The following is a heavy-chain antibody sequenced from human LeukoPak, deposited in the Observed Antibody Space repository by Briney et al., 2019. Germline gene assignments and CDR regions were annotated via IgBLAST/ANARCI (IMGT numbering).Heavy chain of an antibody. D-gene: IGHD3-16*02. J-gene: IGHJ5*02. CDR3: VRGDYVWGSYRPNNWFDP. V-gene: IGHV4-59*01. CDR2: IYYSGST. Sequence: SETLSLTCTVSGGSISSYYWSWIRQPPGKGLEWIGYIYYSGSTNYNPSLKSRVTISVDTSKNQFSLKLSSVTAADTAVYYCVRGDYVWGSYRPNNWFDPWGQGTLVTVSS. CDR1: GGSISSYY.